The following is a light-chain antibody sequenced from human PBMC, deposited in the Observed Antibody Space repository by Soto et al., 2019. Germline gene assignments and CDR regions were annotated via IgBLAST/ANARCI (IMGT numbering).Light chain of an antibody. Sequence: EILMTQSPATLSVSPGERATLSCRASQSVSSNLAWYQQKPGQAPRRLIFGASTRATGLPARFSGSGSGTEFTLTISNLQAEDFALYYCQQYNNWPPAFGKGTTVEVK. CDR2: GAS. V-gene: IGKV3-15*01. J-gene: IGKJ1*01. CDR3: QQYNNWPPA. CDR1: QSVSSN.